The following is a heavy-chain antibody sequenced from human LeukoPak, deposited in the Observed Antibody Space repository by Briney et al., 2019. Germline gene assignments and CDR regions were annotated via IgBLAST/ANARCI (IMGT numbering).Heavy chain of an antibody. J-gene: IGHJ3*02. CDR1: GFIFNNYA. V-gene: IGHV3-23*01. CDR3: AKSRWETYAVRAFDI. Sequence: PGGTLRLSCAASGFIFNNYAMTWVRQAPGKGLEWVSAISGGGSTYYADSVKGRFTISRDNPKNALYLQMNSLRAEDTAVYYCAKSRWETYAVRAFDIWGQGTMVTVS. D-gene: IGHD1-26*01. CDR2: ISGGGST.